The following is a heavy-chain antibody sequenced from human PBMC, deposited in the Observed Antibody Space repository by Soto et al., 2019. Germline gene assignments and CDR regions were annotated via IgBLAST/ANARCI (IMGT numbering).Heavy chain of an antibody. J-gene: IGHJ4*02. Sequence: GGSLRLSCAASGFTFSSYAMHWVRQAPGKGLEWVAVISYDGSNKYYADSAKGRFTISRDNSKNTLYLQMNSLRAEDTAVYYCARDLGRGLDYWGQGTLVTVSS. D-gene: IGHD3-16*01. V-gene: IGHV3-30-3*01. CDR1: GFTFSSYA. CDR2: ISYDGSNK. CDR3: ARDLGRGLDY.